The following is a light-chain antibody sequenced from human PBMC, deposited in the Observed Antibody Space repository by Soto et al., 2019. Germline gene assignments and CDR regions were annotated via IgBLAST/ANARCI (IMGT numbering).Light chain of an antibody. J-gene: IGLJ2*01. CDR2: DVS. CDR1: SSDVGGYNH. CDR3: SSYTTSGTPV. V-gene: IGLV2-14*03. Sequence: QSALTQPASVSGSPGQSITSSCTGTSSDVGGYNHVSWYQHHPGKAPKLMIYDVSNRPSGVSSRFSGSKSGNTASLTISGLQAEDEGDYYCSSYTTSGTPVFGGGTKLTVL.